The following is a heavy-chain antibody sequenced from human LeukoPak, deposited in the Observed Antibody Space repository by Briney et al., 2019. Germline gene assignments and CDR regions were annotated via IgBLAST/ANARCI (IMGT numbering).Heavy chain of an antibody. CDR1: GDSIRSGGYY. Sequence: PSETLSLTCTVSGDSIRSGGYYWGWIPQHPGKGLEWIGYIDYSGRTYYNTSLQSRFTISVDTSKNQFSLKLSSVTAADTAVYYCARVYGDYPSYFDLWGQGTLVTVSS. V-gene: IGHV4-31*03. D-gene: IGHD4-17*01. J-gene: IGHJ4*02. CDR3: ARVYGDYPSYFDL. CDR2: IDYSGRT.